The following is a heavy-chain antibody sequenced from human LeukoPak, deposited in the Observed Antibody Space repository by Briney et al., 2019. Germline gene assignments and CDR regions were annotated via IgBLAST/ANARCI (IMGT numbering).Heavy chain of an antibody. V-gene: IGHV4-39*01. CDR1: LGSISSIDYY. D-gene: IGHD1-14*01. CDR3: ARHPVFLRRDSDSAPDWFDP. Sequence: PSETLSLTCTVSLGSISSIDYYWGWVRQPPGKGLEWIGTISYNGRIYYNPSLKSRLTISVDASKNHFSLKLASVTAADTAVYYCARHPVFLRRDSDSAPDWFDPWGQGTLVVVSS. CDR2: ISYNGRI. J-gene: IGHJ5*02.